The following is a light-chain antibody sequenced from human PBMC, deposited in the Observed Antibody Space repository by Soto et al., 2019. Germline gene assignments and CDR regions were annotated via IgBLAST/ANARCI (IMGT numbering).Light chain of an antibody. Sequence: EIVVTQSPAILSVSPGERATLSCRASQTVNRNLAWYQQKPGQAPTLLIYGASTRATGIPARFTGSGSGTDFNLTISRHQSEDCAVYYCQEYSQWPLFIFPTATKVNIK. CDR3: QEYSQWPLFI. J-gene: IGKJ3*01. CDR2: GAS. V-gene: IGKV3-15*01. CDR1: QTVNRN.